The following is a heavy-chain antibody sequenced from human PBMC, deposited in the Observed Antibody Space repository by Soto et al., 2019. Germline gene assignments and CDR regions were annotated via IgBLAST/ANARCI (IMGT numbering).Heavy chain of an antibody. D-gene: IGHD1-7*01. CDR1: GGTFSSYA. Sequence: SVKVSCKASGGTFSSYAISWVRQAPGQGLEWMGGIIPIFGTANYAQKFQGRVTITADESTSTAYMELSSLRSEDTAVYYCAGEIGTGTTHWFDPWRQRTLVTVSS. CDR3: AGEIGTGTTHWFDP. J-gene: IGHJ5*02. CDR2: IIPIFGTA. V-gene: IGHV1-69*13.